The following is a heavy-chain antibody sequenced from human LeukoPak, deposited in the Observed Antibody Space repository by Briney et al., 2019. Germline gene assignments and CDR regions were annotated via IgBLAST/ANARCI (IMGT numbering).Heavy chain of an antibody. CDR1: GDSISSSNW. CDR3: ARVDVSYYDILTGYYQYGFDY. J-gene: IGHJ4*02. V-gene: IGHV4-4*02. Sequence: SETLSLTCAVSGDSISSSNWWSWVRQPPGKGLEWIGEIYHSGSTNYNPSLKSRVTISVDKSKNQFSLKLSSVTAADTAVYYCARVDVSYYDILTGYYQYGFDYWGQGTLVTVSS. CDR2: IYHSGST. D-gene: IGHD3-9*01.